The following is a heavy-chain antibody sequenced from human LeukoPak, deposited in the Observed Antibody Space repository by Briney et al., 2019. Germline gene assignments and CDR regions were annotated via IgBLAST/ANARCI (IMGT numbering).Heavy chain of an antibody. D-gene: IGHD3-10*01. CDR1: GGSFSGYY. CDR3: ARGSRFGYYYYYGMDV. J-gene: IGHJ6*02. V-gene: IGHV4-34*01. Sequence: SSETLSLTCAVYGGSFSGYYWSWIRQPPGKGLEWIGEINHSGSTNYNPSLKSRVTISVDTSKNQFSLKLSSVTAADTAVYYCARGSRFGYYYYYGMDVWGQGTTVTVSS. CDR2: INHSGST.